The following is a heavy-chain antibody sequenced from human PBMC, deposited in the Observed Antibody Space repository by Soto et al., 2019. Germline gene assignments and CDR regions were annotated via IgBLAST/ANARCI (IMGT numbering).Heavy chain of an antibody. Sequence: GGSMRLPCAASGFTFSNYAVNWVRQAPGKGLEWVANINEDGSEKYYVDSAKGRFTISRNNAKNSLYLQMSSLRAEDTAVYYCARDLFDYWGQGTLVTVSS. CDR2: INEDGSEK. CDR3: ARDLFDY. J-gene: IGHJ4*02. CDR1: GFTFSNYA. V-gene: IGHV3-7*01.